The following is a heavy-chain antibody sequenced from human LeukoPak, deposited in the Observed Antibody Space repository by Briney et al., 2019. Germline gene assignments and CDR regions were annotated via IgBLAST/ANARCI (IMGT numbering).Heavy chain of an antibody. J-gene: IGHJ6*02. CDR1: GFSFSSYG. Sequence: GGSLRLSGAASGFSFSSYGMHWVRQAPGKGLEWVAAMSYDGGNEYYADSVKGRSTISRDNSKNTLYLQMNSLRVEDTAVYYCAKFDGGGGSPDVWGQGTTVTVSS. CDR3: AKFDGGGGSPDV. CDR2: MSYDGGNE. D-gene: IGHD2-15*01. V-gene: IGHV3-30*18.